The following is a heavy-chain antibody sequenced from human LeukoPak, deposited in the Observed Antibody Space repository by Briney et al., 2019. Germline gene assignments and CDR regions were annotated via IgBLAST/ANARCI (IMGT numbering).Heavy chain of an antibody. V-gene: IGHV4-61*02. Sequence: PSETLSLTCTGSAGSISSGSYYWSWIRQPAGKGLEWIGRIYTSGSTNYSPSLKSRVTISVDTSRNQVSLKLNSVTAADTAVYYCAREGYSSSWYSAFDIWGQGTMVTVSS. D-gene: IGHD6-13*01. CDR1: AGSISSGSYY. CDR3: AREGYSSSWYSAFDI. J-gene: IGHJ3*02. CDR2: IYTSGST.